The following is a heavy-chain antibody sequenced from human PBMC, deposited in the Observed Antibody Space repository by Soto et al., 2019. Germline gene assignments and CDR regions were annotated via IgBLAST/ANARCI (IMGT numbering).Heavy chain of an antibody. J-gene: IGHJ3*02. Sequence: SVKVSCKASGFSFTSSAVQWVRQPRGQRLEWIGWIVVGSGNTNYAQKFQERVTITRDMSTSTAYMELSSVSSADTAVYYCARDILYYYISRRHLRALDIWGQGTMVTVSS. V-gene: IGHV1-58*01. CDR3: ARDILYYYISRRHLRALDI. CDR1: GFSFTSSA. D-gene: IGHD3-16*01. CDR2: IVVGSGNT.